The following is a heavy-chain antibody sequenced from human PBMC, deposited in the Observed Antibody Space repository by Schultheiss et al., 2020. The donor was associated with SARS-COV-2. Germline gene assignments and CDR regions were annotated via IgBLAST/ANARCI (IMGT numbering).Heavy chain of an antibody. J-gene: IGHJ4*02. D-gene: IGHD5-18*01. CDR2: ISSNGGST. Sequence: GGSLRLSCSASGFTFSSYAMHWVRLAPGKGLEYVSAISSNGGSTYYADSVKGRFTISRDNSKNTLYLQMNSLRAEDTAVYYCARGSRGYNSGGSAPLDYWGQGTLVTVSS. V-gene: IGHV3-64*04. CDR1: GFTFSSYA. CDR3: ARGSRGYNSGGSAPLDY.